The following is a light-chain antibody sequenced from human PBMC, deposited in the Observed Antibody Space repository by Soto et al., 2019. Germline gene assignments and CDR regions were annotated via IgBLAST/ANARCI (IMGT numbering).Light chain of an antibody. V-gene: IGLV2-14*01. CDR2: EVT. J-gene: IGLJ1*01. Sequence: QSALTQPASVSGSPGQSITISCTGTSSDVGGYNYVSWYQQNPGKAPKVLIYEVTHRPSGVSDRFSGSKSGNTASLTISGLQAEDEADYYGSSYTSSTTLYVFGSGTKVTVL. CDR1: SSDVGGYNY. CDR3: SSYTSSTTLYV.